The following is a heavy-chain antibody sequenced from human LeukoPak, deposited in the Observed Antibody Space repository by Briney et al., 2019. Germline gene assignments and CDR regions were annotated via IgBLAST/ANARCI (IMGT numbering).Heavy chain of an antibody. D-gene: IGHD3-22*01. CDR3: AKKSRVYDSSGYLDY. J-gene: IGHJ4*02. Sequence: PGRSLRLSCAASGFTFSSYGMHWVRQAPGKGLEWVAFIRYDGSNKYYADSVKGRFTISRDNSKNTLYLQMNSLRAEDTAVYYCAKKSRVYDSSGYLDYWGQGTLVTVSS. CDR1: GFTFSSYG. CDR2: IRYDGSNK. V-gene: IGHV3-30*02.